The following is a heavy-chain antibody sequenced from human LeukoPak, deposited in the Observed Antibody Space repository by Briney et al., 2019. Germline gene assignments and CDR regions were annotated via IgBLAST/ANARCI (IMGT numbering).Heavy chain of an antibody. V-gene: IGHV3-23*01. CDR1: GFTFSSYA. CDR3: AKDYYDSSGYYLPFDY. D-gene: IGHD3-22*01. CDR2: ISGSGGST. Sequence: PGGSLRLSCAASGFTFSSYAMSWVRQAPGKGLEWVSAISGSGGSTYYADSVKGRFTISRDNSKNTLYLRMNSLRAEDTAVYYCAKDYYDSSGYYLPFDYWGQGTLVTVSS. J-gene: IGHJ4*02.